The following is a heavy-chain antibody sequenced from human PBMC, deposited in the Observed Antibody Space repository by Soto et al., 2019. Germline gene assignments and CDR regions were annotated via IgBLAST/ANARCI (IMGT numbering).Heavy chain of an antibody. Sequence: GGSLRLSCAASGFTFSNAWINWVRQAPGKGLEWVGRIKSKTDGGTTDYAEPVKGRFAISRDDSNNMVYLQMNSLKIEDTAVYYCTTDSYSTIIIVRFAYWVHGTLVTVSS. J-gene: IGHJ4*01. CDR3: TTDSYSTIIIVRFAY. CDR1: GFTFSNAW. D-gene: IGHD3-22*01. CDR2: IKSKTDGGTT. V-gene: IGHV3-15*07.